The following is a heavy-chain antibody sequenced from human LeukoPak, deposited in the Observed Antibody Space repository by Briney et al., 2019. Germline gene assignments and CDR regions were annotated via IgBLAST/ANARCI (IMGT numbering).Heavy chain of an antibody. CDR2: ISSSSSYI. Sequence: GGSLRLSCAASGFTFSSYAMSWVRQAPGKGLEWVSSISSSSSYIYYADSVKGRFTISRDNAKNSLYLQMNSLRAEDTAVYYCATRGVTYFDYWGQGTLVTVSS. J-gene: IGHJ4*02. D-gene: IGHD2-21*02. CDR3: ATRGVTYFDY. V-gene: IGHV3-21*01. CDR1: GFTFSSYA.